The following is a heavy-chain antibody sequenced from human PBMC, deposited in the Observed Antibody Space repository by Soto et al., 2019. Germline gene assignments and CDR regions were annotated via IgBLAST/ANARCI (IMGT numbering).Heavy chain of an antibody. CDR1: GYTFTSYA. D-gene: IGHD6-13*01. J-gene: IGHJ5*02. V-gene: IGHV1-3*01. CDR3: ARERDSSSWYQTLTAWFDP. Sequence: ASVEVSCKASGYTFTSYAIHWVRQARGQRLEWMGWINAGNGNTKYSQKFQGRVTITRDTSASTAYMELSSLRSEDTAVYYCARERDSSSWYQTLTAWFDPWGQGTLVTVSS. CDR2: INAGNGNT.